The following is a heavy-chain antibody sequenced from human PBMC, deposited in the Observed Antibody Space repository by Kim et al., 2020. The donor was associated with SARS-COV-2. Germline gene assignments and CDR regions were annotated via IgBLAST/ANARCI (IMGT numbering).Heavy chain of an antibody. CDR3: ARVKQQLVDYYYYYGMDV. D-gene: IGHD6-13*01. V-gene: IGHV4-4*02. CDR2: IYHSGST. J-gene: IGHJ6*02. Sequence: SETLSLTCAVSGGSISSSNWWSWVRQPPGKGLEWIGEIYHSGSTNYNPSLKSRVTISVDKSKNQFSLKLSSVTAADTAVYYCARVKQQLVDYYYYYGMDVWGQGTTVTVSS. CDR1: GGSISSSNW.